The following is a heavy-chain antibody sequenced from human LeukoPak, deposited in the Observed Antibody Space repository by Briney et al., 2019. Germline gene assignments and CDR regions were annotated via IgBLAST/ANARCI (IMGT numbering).Heavy chain of an antibody. CDR1: GFTFSSNG. CDR3: ARDWGTSSLYLVN. CDR2: IQNDGNSK. V-gene: IGHV3-30*02. Sequence: GGSQRLSCAASGFTFSSNGMHWVRQAPGKGLEWVAFIQNDGNSKKYADSVKGRFTISRDNSKNTLYLQMNSLRAEDTAVYYCARDWGTSSLYLVNWGQGTLVTVSS. J-gene: IGHJ4*02. D-gene: IGHD6-6*01.